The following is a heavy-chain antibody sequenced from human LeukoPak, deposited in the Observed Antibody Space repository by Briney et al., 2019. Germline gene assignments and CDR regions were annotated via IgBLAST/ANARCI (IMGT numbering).Heavy chain of an antibody. J-gene: IGHJ4*02. CDR2: ISYDGSNK. CDR3: AKETYSDSSAYFDY. D-gene: IGHD3-22*01. V-gene: IGHV3-30*18. Sequence: PGGSLRLSCAASGFTFSSYGMHWVRQAPGKGLEWVAVISYDGSNKFYADSVKGRFTISRDNSKNTLYLLLNSLRAEDTAVYYCAKETYSDSSAYFDYWGQGALVTVSS. CDR1: GFTFSSYG.